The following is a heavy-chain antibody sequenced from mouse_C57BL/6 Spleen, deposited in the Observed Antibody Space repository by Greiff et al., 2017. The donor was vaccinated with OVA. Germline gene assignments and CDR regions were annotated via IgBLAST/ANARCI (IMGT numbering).Heavy chain of an antibody. CDR3: ARMDYGNFWYFDF. Sequence: VQLQQSGAELAKPGASVKLSCKASGYTFTSYWMHWVKQRPGQGLEWIGYINPSSGYTKYNQTFKAKATLTSDKSSSTAYMQLSSLTYEYSAVYYCARMDYGNFWYFDFWGTGTTVTVSS. D-gene: IGHD2-1*01. CDR1: GYTFTSYW. CDR2: INPSSGYT. J-gene: IGHJ1*03. V-gene: IGHV1-7*01.